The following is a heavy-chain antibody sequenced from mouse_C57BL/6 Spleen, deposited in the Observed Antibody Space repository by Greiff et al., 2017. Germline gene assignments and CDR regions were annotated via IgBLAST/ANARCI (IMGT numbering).Heavy chain of an antibody. CDR2: ISSGSSTI. D-gene: IGHD3-2*02. Sequence: EVQVVESGGGLVKPGGSLKLSCAASGFTFSDYGMHWVRQAPEKGLEWVAYISSGSSTIYYADPMKGRFTISRDNATNTLFLQMTSLRSEDTAMYYCATPDSSGLREVDYWGQGTTLTVSS. J-gene: IGHJ2*01. V-gene: IGHV5-17*01. CDR1: GFTFSDYG. CDR3: ATPDSSGLREVDY.